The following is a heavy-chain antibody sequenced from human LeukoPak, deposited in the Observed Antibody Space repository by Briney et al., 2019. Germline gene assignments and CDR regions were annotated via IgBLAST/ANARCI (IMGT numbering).Heavy chain of an antibody. J-gene: IGHJ6*02. CDR1: GFTFDDYA. D-gene: IGHD6-13*01. CDR2: ISWNSGSI. V-gene: IGHV3-9*01. Sequence: PPGGSLRLSCAASGFTFDDYAMHWVRQAPGKGLEWVSGISWNSGSIGYADSVKGRFTISRDNAKNSLYLQMNSLRAEDTALYYCAKGQQLADYYYGMDVWGQGTTVTVSS. CDR3: AKGQQLADYYYGMDV.